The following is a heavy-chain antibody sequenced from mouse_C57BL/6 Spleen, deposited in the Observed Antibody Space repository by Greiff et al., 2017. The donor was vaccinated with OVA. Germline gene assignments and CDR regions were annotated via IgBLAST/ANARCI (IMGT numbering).Heavy chain of an antibody. CDR3: AKYDYENYFDY. J-gene: IGHJ2*01. V-gene: IGHV1-66*01. D-gene: IGHD2-4*01. CDR2: IYPGSGNT. Sequence: VQLQESGPELVKPGASVKISCKASGYSFTSYYIHWVKQRPGQGLEWIGWIYPGSGNTKYNEKFKGKATLTADTSSSTAYMQLSSLTSEDSAVYYCAKYDYENYFDYWGQGTTLTVSS. CDR1: GYSFTSYY.